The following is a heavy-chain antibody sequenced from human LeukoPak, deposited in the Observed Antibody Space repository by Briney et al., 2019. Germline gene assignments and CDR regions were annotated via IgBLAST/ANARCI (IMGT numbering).Heavy chain of an antibody. Sequence: ASVKVSCKASGYTFIGYYMHWVRHARGQGLEWIGWITPNSGGTDYAQKFHGRVTMTRDTSISTAYMELNRLKSDDTAVYYCAREVPAAENNWFAPWGQGTLVTVSS. D-gene: IGHD2-2*01. CDR1: GYTFIGYY. V-gene: IGHV1-2*02. J-gene: IGHJ5*02. CDR3: AREVPAAENNWFAP. CDR2: ITPNSGGT.